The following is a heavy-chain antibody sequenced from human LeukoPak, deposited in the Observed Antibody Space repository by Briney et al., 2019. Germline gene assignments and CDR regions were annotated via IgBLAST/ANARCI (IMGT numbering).Heavy chain of an antibody. CDR3: AKDRRKTMDFDY. V-gene: IGHV3-30*18. J-gene: IGHJ4*02. CDR1: GFTFSSYG. CDR2: ISYDGSNK. D-gene: IGHD4/OR15-4a*01. Sequence: GGSLRLSCAASGFTFSSYGMHWVRQAPGKGLEWVAVISYDGSNKYYADSVKGRFTISRDNSKNTLYLQMNSLGAEDTAVYYCAKDRRKTMDFDYWGQGTLVTVSS.